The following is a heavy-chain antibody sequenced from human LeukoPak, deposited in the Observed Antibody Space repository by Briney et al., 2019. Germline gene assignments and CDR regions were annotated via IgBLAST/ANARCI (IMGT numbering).Heavy chain of an antibody. V-gene: IGHV4-31*03. CDR2: MYYSGST. Sequence: SETLSLTCTVSGGSISSGGYYWSWIRQHPGKGLEWIGYMYYSGSTYYNPSLKSRVTISVDTSKNQFSLKLSSVTAADTAVYYCARDNAGSGWPFDYWGQGTLVTVSS. J-gene: IGHJ4*02. CDR3: ARDNAGSGWPFDY. D-gene: IGHD6-19*01. CDR1: GGSISSGGYY.